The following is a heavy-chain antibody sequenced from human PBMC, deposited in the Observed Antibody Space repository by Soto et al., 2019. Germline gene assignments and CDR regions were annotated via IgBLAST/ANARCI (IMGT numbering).Heavy chain of an antibody. J-gene: IGHJ6*03. D-gene: IGHD6-13*01. CDR1: GYSFTSYW. V-gene: IGHV5-51*01. Sequence: GESLKISCKGSGYSFTSYWIGWVRQMPGKGLEWMGIIYPGDSDTRYSPSFQGQVTISADESISTAYLQWSSLKASDTAMYYCARHRAGSTSPYYYYYMDVWGKGTTVTVSS. CDR3: ARHRAGSTSPYYYYYMDV. CDR2: IYPGDSDT.